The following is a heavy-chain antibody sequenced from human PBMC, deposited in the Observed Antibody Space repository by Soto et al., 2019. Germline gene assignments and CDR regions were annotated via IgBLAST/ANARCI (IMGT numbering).Heavy chain of an antibody. D-gene: IGHD3-10*01. CDR1: GGTFSSYA. V-gene: IGHV1-69*01. CDR3: AGSYKYGSGTFDAFDI. J-gene: IGHJ3*02. CDR2: IIPIFGTT. Sequence: QVQLVQSGTEVKKPGPSVKVSCKASGGTFSSYAISWVRQAPGQGLEWMGGIIPIFGTTNYAQRFQGRVSITADESTSTTYMELSSLRSEDTAVYYCAGSYKYGSGTFDAFDIWGQGTLVTVSS.